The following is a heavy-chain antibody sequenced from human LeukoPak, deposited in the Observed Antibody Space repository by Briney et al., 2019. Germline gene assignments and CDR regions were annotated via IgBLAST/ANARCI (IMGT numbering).Heavy chain of an antibody. V-gene: IGHV4-39*07. CDR1: GGSINSSSYY. CDR3: ARDPWGFGETTFDY. Sequence: SETLSLTCTVSGGSINSSSYYWGWIRQPPGKGLEWIGSIHYSGSTNYNPSLKSRVTISVDTSKNQFSLKLSSVTAADTAVYYCARDPWGFGETTFDYWGQGTLVTVSS. CDR2: IHYSGST. D-gene: IGHD3-10*01. J-gene: IGHJ4*02.